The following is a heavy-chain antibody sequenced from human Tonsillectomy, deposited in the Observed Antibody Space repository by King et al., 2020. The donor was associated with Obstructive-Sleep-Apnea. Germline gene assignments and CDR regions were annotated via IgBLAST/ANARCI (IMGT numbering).Heavy chain of an antibody. J-gene: IGHJ4*02. V-gene: IGHV1-2*02. D-gene: IGHD3-22*01. Sequence: VQLVESGAEVKKPGASVKVSCKASGYTFTGYYIHWVRQAPGQGLEWMGWINPDSGGTDYAQKFQGRVTMTSDASISTAYMELSRLRSDDTAVYYCAGVVTDYYDSSGYLYWGQGTLVSVSS. CDR3: AGVVTDYYDSSGYLY. CDR1: GYTFTGYY. CDR2: INPDSGGT.